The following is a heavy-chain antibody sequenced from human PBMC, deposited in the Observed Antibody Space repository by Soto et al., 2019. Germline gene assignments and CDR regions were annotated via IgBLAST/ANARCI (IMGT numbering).Heavy chain of an antibody. J-gene: IGHJ4*02. CDR2: IKQDGSEK. D-gene: IGHD3-10*01. V-gene: IGHV3-7*01. CDR1: GFTFSSYW. Sequence: EVQLVESGGGLVQPGGSLRLSCAASGFTFSSYWMSWVRQAPGKGLEWVANIKQDGSEKYYVDSVKGRFTISRDNAKNSLYLQMNSLRAEDTAVDYCARSKYGSGSLFFDYWGQGTLVTVSS. CDR3: ARSKYGSGSLFFDY.